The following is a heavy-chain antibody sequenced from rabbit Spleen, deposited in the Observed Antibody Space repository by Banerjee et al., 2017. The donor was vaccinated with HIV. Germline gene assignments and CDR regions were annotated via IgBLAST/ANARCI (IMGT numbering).Heavy chain of an antibody. V-gene: IGHV1S45*01. J-gene: IGHJ4*01. CDR3: ARAENFDRYATDLGL. D-gene: IGHD6-1*01. CDR1: GFSFSNKAV. Sequence: QEQLVESGGGLVKPEGSLKLSCTASGFSFSNKAVMCWVRQAPGKGLEWIACINAVTGKAVYASWAKGRFTFSKTSSTTVTLQMTSLTAADTATYFCARAENFDRYATDLGLWGPGTLVTVS. CDR2: INAVTGKA.